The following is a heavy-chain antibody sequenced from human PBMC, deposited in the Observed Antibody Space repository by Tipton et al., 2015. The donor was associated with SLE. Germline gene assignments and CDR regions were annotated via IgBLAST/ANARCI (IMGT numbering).Heavy chain of an antibody. Sequence: SLRLSCEGSGYTFNRYWMHWVRQAPGKGLVWVSRINTDGSGKDYAESVKGRFTISRDNAKNSGYVQLNSLRAEDTAVYYCGSVDYPHYGVDVWGQGTTVTVSS. J-gene: IGHJ6*02. CDR3: GSVDYPHYGVDV. CDR1: GYTFNRYW. D-gene: IGHD3-10*01. V-gene: IGHV3-74*01. CDR2: INTDGSGK.